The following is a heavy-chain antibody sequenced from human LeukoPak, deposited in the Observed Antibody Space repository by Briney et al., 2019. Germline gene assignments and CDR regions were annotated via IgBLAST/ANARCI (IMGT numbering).Heavy chain of an antibody. V-gene: IGHV4-59*11. Sequence: SETLSLTCTVSDASMSSHYWIWVRQPPGRGLEWIGYVFSTGDTTYSPPLKSRVTISVDMSENQFSLKLNSVTAADTAVYYCARGVYNYYYMDVWGRGATVTVSS. CDR3: ARGVYNYYYMDV. J-gene: IGHJ6*03. CDR1: DASMSSHY. CDR2: VFSTGDT.